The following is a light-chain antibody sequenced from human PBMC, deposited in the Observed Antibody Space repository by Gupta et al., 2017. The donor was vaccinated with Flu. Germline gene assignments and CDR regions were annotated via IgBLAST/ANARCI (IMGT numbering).Light chain of an antibody. J-gene: IGLJ3*02. CDR2: DNN. CDR1: SSNIGNNY. Sequence: QSVLTQPPSVSAAPGQKVTISCSGSSSNIGNNYVSWYQQLPGTAPRLLIYDNNNRPPGIPDRISASKSGTSATLGITGLQTGDEADYYCATWDTRLSVGVFGGGTKLTVL. V-gene: IGLV1-51*01. CDR3: ATWDTRLSVGV.